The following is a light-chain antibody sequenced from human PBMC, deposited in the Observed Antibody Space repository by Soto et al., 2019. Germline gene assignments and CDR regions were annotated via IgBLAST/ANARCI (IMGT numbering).Light chain of an antibody. Sequence: EIVLTQSPATLSLSPGERATLSCRASQSVSSYLTWYQQKPGQAPSLLIYAASNRATGIPARFSGSGSGTDFTLTISSLEPEDSAVYYCQQRSDWPITSGGGTKVEIK. CDR1: QSVSSY. CDR3: QQRSDWPIT. J-gene: IGKJ4*01. CDR2: AAS. V-gene: IGKV3-11*01.